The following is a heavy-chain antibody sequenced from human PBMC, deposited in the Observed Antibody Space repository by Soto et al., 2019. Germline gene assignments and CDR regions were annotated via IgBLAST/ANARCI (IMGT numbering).Heavy chain of an antibody. CDR1: GDSISSYY. CDR3: ARVWGGAFDI. D-gene: IGHD3-10*01. V-gene: IGHV4-59*01. J-gene: IGHJ3*02. Sequence: PSETLSLTCTVSGDSISSYYWSWIRQPPGKGLEWIGYIYYSGNTNYNPSLKSRVTISVDTSKNHFSLKLSSVTAADTAVYYCARVWGGAFDIWGQGTMVTVSS. CDR2: IYYSGNT.